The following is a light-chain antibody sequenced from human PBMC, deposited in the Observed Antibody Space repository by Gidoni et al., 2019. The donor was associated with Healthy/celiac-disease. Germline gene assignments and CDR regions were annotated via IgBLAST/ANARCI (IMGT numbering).Light chain of an antibody. CDR3: QQYYSTPPT. CDR1: HIVLYSSNNKNY. Sequence: IVMTQSPDSLPVSLRERATLDCKPSHIVLYSSNNKNYLAWYQQKPGQPPKLLIYWASTRESGVPDRFSGSGSGTDFTLTISSLQAEDVAVYYCQQYYSTPPTFGGGTKVEIK. V-gene: IGKV4-1*01. J-gene: IGKJ4*01. CDR2: WAS.